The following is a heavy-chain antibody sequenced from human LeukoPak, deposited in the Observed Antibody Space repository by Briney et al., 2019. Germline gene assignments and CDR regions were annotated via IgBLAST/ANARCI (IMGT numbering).Heavy chain of an antibody. V-gene: IGHV4-34*01. CDR3: ARARYNWNYDWFDP. J-gene: IGHJ5*02. Sequence: PSETLSLTCAVYGGSFSGYYWSWIRQPPGKGLERIGEINHSGSTNYNPSLKSRVAISVDTSKNQFSLKLSSVTAADTAVYYCARARYNWNYDWFDPWGQGTLVTVSS. D-gene: IGHD1-7*01. CDR1: GGSFSGYY. CDR2: INHSGST.